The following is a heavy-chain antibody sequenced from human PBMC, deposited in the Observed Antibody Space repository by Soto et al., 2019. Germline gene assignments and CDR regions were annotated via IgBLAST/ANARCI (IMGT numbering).Heavy chain of an antibody. Sequence: SETLSLTCAVYGGSFSGYYWSWIRQPPGKGLEWIGEINHSGRTNYNPSLKSRVTISGDTSNNQFSLKLSSVTAADTAVYYCARGGTIFVVVITPTWVDPWGQGTRVTVAP. CDR3: ARGGTIFVVVITPTWVDP. CDR1: GGSFSGYY. J-gene: IGHJ5*02. D-gene: IGHD3-3*01. V-gene: IGHV4-34*01. CDR2: INHSGRT.